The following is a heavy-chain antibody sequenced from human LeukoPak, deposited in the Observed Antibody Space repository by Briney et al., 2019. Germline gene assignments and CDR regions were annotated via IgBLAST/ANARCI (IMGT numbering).Heavy chain of an antibody. J-gene: IGHJ5*02. D-gene: IGHD2-15*01. CDR2: IYYSGST. CDR3: ARVRWWNVREDWFDP. CDR1: GGSISSYY. V-gene: IGHV4-59*01. Sequence: SETLSLTCTVSGGSISSYYWSWIRQPPGKGLEWIGYIYYSGSTNYNPSLKSRVTISVDTSKNQFFLELSSVTAADTAVYYCARVRWWNVREDWFDPWGQGTLVTVSS.